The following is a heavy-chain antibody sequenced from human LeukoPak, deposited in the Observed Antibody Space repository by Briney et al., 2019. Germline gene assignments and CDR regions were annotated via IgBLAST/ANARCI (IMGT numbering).Heavy chain of an antibody. J-gene: IGHJ4*02. CDR1: GFTFSSYS. CDR3: ARDLPAAIRDPYFDY. Sequence: GGSLRLSCAASGFTFSSYSMNWVRQAPGKGLEWVSSISSSSSYIYYADSVKGRFTISRDNAKNSLYLQMNSLRAEDTAVYYCARDLPAAIRDPYFDYWGQGTLVTVFS. D-gene: IGHD2-2*02. CDR2: ISSSSSYI. V-gene: IGHV3-21*04.